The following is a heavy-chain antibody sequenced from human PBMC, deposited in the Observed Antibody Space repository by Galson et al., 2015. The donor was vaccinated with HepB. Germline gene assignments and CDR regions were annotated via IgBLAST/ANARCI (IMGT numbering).Heavy chain of an antibody. CDR3: ARARDAGTYLYYYYGMDV. CDR2: IVPVLDVA. Sequence: SVKVSCKASGGTFSSYAISWVRQAPGRGLEWMGRIVPVLDVANYAQGFQGSVTITADKSPNTATMELSRLRSEDTGVYYCARARDAGTYLYYYYGMDVWGQGTTVTVSS. V-gene: IGHV1-69*04. J-gene: IGHJ6*02. CDR1: GGTFSSYA. D-gene: IGHD1-26*01.